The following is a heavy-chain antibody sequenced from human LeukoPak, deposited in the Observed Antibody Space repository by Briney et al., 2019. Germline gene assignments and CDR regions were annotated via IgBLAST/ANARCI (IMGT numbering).Heavy chain of an antibody. J-gene: IGHJ5*02. V-gene: IGHV3-73*01. CDR3: TRHVVGATFDP. D-gene: IGHD1-26*01. CDR2: IRSKANSYAT. Sequence: GGSLRLSCAASGFTFSVSAMHWVRQASGKRLEWVGRIRSKANSYATAYAASVNGRFTISRDDSKNTAYLQMNSLKTEDTAVYYCTRHVVGATFDPWGQGTLVTVSS. CDR1: GFTFSVSA.